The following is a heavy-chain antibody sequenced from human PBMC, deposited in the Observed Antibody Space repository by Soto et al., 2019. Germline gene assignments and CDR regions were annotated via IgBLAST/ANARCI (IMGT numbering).Heavy chain of an antibody. J-gene: IGHJ5*02. CDR2: IYYSGST. V-gene: IGHV4-39*01. CDR1: GGSIRSDTDY. D-gene: IGHD3-10*01. CDR3: DRRLAEFGNYWFDP. Sequence: SETLSLTCTVSGGSIRSDTDYWAWIRQPPGKGPEWIGSIYYSGSTYYNPSLKSRITISVDTSKNQFSLKLNSVTAADTAVYYGDRRLAEFGNYWFDPWGQGTLVTVS.